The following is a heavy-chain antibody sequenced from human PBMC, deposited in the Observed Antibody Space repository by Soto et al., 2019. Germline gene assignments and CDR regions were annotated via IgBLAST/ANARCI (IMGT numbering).Heavy chain of an antibody. J-gene: IGHJ3*01. CDR3: AKHGRTLVATGRLSDAFDL. D-gene: IGHD5-12*01. CDR2: ISFDGSNK. CDR1: GFTFSGHG. Sequence: SGGSLRLSCAASGFTFSGHGMHWVRQAPGKGLEWVALISFDGSNKYYADSVKGRFTISRDNSKNTLYLQMNSLRAEDTAVYYCAKHGRTLVATGRLSDAFDLWGQGTMVTVSS. V-gene: IGHV3-30*18.